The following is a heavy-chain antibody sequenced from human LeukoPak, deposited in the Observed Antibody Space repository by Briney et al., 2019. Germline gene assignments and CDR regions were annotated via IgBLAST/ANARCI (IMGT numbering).Heavy chain of an antibody. CDR1: GFTFSSYG. CDR3: AKDGHGDYGQPFYYGMDV. CDR2: ISYDGSNK. Sequence: GGSLRLSCAASGFTFSSYGMHWVRQAPGKGLEWVAVISYDGSNKYYADSVKGRFTISGDNSKNTLYLQMNSLRAEDTAVYYCAKDGHGDYGQPFYYGMDVWGQGTTVTVSS. J-gene: IGHJ6*02. V-gene: IGHV3-30*18. D-gene: IGHD4-17*01.